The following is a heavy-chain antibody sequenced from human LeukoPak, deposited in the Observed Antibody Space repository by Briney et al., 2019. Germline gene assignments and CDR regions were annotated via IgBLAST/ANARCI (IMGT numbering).Heavy chain of an antibody. CDR3: ATVIRGPAQYWSGYQGNWFDP. Sequence: PSETLSLTCTVSGGSISSSSYYWGWIRQPPGKGLEWIGSIYYSGSTYYNPSLKSRVTISVDTSKNQFSLKLSSVTAADTAVYYCATVIRGPAQYWSGYQGNWFDPWGQGTLVTVSS. D-gene: IGHD3-3*01. J-gene: IGHJ5*02. CDR1: GGSISSSSYY. CDR2: IYYSGST. V-gene: IGHV4-39*07.